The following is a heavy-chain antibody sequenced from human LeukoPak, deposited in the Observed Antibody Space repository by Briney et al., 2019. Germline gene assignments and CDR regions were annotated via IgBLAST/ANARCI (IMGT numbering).Heavy chain of an antibody. CDR1: GSTLSSNY. Sequence: GGSLRLSCAASGSTLSSNYMSWVRQAPGKGLEWVSVIYSGGTTYYADSVKGRFTISRDNSKNTLHLQMNSLRAEDTAVYYCARDQYSYAHAAHWGQGTLVTVSS. J-gene: IGHJ4*02. D-gene: IGHD5-18*01. CDR3: ARDQYSYAHAAH. V-gene: IGHV3-66*01. CDR2: IYSGGTT.